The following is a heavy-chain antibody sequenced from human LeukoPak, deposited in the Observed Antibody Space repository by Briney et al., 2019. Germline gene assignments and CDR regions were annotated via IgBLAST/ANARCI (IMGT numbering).Heavy chain of an antibody. CDR2: IIPIFGIA. D-gene: IGHD6-6*01. CDR3: ARSRPYSSSSCAWFDP. CDR1: GGTFSSYA. V-gene: IGHV1-69*04. Sequence: SVKVSCTASGGTFSSYAISWVRQAPGQGLEWMGRIIPIFGIANYAQKFKGRVTITADKSTSTAYMELSSLRSEDTAVYYCARSRPYSSSSCAWFDPWGQGTLVTVSS. J-gene: IGHJ5*02.